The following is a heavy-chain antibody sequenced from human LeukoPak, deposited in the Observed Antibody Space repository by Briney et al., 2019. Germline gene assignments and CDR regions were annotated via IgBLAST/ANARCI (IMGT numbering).Heavy chain of an antibody. CDR3: ARVGSRGYYFDY. V-gene: IGHV3-11*06. Sequence: PGGSLRLSCASSGFIFSDYYTSWIRQAPGKGLEWVSHISGSSTYTNYADSVKGRFTISRDNANSSLYLQMDSLTAEDTAVFYCARVGSRGYYFDYWGQGTLVSVSS. CDR1: GFIFSDYY. D-gene: IGHD1-26*01. CDR2: ISGSSTYT. J-gene: IGHJ4*02.